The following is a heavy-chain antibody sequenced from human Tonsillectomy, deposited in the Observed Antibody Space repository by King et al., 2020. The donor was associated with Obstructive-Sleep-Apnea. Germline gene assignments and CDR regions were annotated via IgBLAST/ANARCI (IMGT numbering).Heavy chain of an antibody. CDR3: ARVVLAAFDI. Sequence: VQLVESGGGLVQPGGSLRLSCAASGFTFTSYWMTWVRQAPGKGLEWVANIKQDGSEKYYVDPVKGRFTISRDNAKNSVDLQMHSLRGEDTAVYYCARVVLAAFDIWGQGTVVTVSS. CDR1: GFTFTSYW. V-gene: IGHV3-7*01. J-gene: IGHJ3*02. CDR2: IKQDGSEK.